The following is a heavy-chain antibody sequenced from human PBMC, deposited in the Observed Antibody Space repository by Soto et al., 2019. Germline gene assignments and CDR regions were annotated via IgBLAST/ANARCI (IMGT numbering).Heavy chain of an antibody. CDR1: GFTFSSYE. D-gene: IGHD2-8*01. Sequence: HPGGSLRLSCAASGFTFSSYEMNWVRQAPGKGLEWVSYISSSGSTIYYADSVKGRFTISRGNAKNSLYLQMNSLRAEDTAVYYCATLSVRPINDFDYWGQGTLVTVSS. V-gene: IGHV3-48*03. CDR3: ATLSVRPINDFDY. J-gene: IGHJ4*02. CDR2: ISSSGSTI.